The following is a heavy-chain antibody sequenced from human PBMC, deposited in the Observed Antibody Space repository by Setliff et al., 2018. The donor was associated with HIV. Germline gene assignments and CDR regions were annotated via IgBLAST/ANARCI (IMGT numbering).Heavy chain of an antibody. CDR3: ARGGYIAARFYYFDY. D-gene: IGHD6-6*01. V-gene: IGHV4-39*07. J-gene: IGHJ4*02. CDR1: GGSVSSSGYY. Sequence: SETLSLTCTLSGGSVSSSGYYWGWLRQPPGQGPEWIGSVYYTGSTYYSLSLNSRVTISVGTSKNQFSLKLSSVTAADTAVYYCARGGYIAARFYYFDYWGQGLLVTVSS. CDR2: VYYTGST.